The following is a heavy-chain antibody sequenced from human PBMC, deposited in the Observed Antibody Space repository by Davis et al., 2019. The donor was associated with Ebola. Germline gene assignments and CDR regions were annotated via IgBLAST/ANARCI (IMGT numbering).Heavy chain of an antibody. CDR3: ARDMSIVVGGDDYYYGMDV. Sequence: ASVKVSCKASGGTFSSYAISWVRQAPGQGLEWMGWINPNSGGTNYAQKFQGRVTMTRDTSISTAYMELSRLRSDDTAVYYCARDMSIVVGGDDYYYGMDVWGQGTTVTVSS. CDR2: INPNSGGT. J-gene: IGHJ6*02. D-gene: IGHD2-15*01. CDR1: GGTFSSYA. V-gene: IGHV1-2*02.